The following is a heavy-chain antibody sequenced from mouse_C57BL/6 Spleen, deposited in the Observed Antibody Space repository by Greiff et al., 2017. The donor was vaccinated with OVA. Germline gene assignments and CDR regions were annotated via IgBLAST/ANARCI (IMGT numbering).Heavy chain of an antibody. V-gene: IGHV5-17*01. CDR2: ISSGSSTI. CDR3: ASVDYDDYYAMDY. J-gene: IGHJ4*01. CDR1: GFTFSDYG. Sequence: EVNLVESGGGLVKPGGSLKLSCAASGFTFSDYGMHWVRQAPEKGLEWVAYISSGSSTIYYADTVKGRFTISRDNAKNTLFLQMTSLRSEDTAMYYCASVDYDDYYAMDYWGQGTSVTVSS. D-gene: IGHD2-4*01.